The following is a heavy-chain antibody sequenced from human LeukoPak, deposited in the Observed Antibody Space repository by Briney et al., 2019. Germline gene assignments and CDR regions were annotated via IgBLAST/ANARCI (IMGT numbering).Heavy chain of an antibody. V-gene: IGHV3-23*01. CDR3: VEDVVVIVAAKPGI. CDR2: IGGSGDTT. D-gene: IGHD2-15*01. CDR1: GFTFSTYA. J-gene: IGHJ4*02. Sequence: GGTLRLSCAASGFTFSTYAMSWVRQAPGKGLEWVSSIGGSGDTTYYADAVKGRFTISRDNSKNTLYLQMNSLRVDDTAVYYCVEDVVVIVAAKPGIWGQGTLVTVSS.